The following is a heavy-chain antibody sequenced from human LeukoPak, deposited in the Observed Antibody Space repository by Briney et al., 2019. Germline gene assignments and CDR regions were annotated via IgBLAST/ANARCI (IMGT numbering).Heavy chain of an antibody. CDR1: GGSFSGFY. CDR3: ARDRGLHYDFWSGILNIPPKLENWFDP. CDR2: INHSGGT. J-gene: IGHJ5*02. V-gene: IGHV4-34*01. D-gene: IGHD3-3*01. Sequence: SETLSLTCAVYGGSFSGFYWSWIRQPPGKGLEWIGDINHSGGTNYIPSLKSRVTISVDTSKNQFSLQLNSVTPEDTAVYYCARDRGLHYDFWSGILNIPPKLENWFDPWGQGTLVTVSS.